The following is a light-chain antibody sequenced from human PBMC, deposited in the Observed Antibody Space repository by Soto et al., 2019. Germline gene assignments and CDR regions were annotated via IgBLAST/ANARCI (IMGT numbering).Light chain of an antibody. V-gene: IGKV3-20*01. CDR3: QQYGGSPIT. CDR1: QSVSRR. J-gene: IGKJ5*01. CDR2: GAS. Sequence: EVVLTQSPGTLSLSPGGRATLSCRASQSVSRRLAWYQQRPGQSPRLLISGASMRASGVPVRFIGSGSGTDFTLTITTLEPEDFAVYYCQQYGGSPITVGLGTRREIK.